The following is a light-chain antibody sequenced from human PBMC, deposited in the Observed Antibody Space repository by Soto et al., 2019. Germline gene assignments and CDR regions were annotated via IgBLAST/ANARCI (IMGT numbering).Light chain of an antibody. CDR1: QNINNW. CDR2: KAS. V-gene: IGKV1-5*03. Sequence: DIQMTQSPSTLSASVGDRVTITCRASQNINNWLAWYQQKPGKAPNLLIYKASSLESGVPSRFSGSGSGTDFTLTISSLQPDDFATYYCQEYNFYPLTFGGGTKVDIK. CDR3: QEYNFYPLT. J-gene: IGKJ4*01.